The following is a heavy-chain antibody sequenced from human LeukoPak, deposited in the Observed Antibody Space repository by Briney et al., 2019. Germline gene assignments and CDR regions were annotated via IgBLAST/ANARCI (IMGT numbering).Heavy chain of an antibody. CDR2: INHSGST. V-gene: IGHV4-34*01. J-gene: IGHJ5*02. CDR3: ARPPFGP. CDR1: GGSFSGYY. Sequence: SETLSLTCAVYGGSFSGYYWSWIRQPPRKGLEWIGEINHSGSTNYNPSLKSRVTISVDTSKNQFSLRLSSVTAADTAVYYCARPPFGPWGQGTLVTVSS.